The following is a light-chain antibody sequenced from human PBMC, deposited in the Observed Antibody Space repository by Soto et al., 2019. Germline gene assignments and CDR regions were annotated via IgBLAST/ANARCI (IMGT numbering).Light chain of an antibody. Sequence: QSVLTQPPSVSAAPGQKVTISCSGSSSNIGKNHVSWYQQLPCTAPKLLIYETNKRPSGIPDRFSGSKSGTSATLGIAGLQTGDEADYYCGTWDSSLTAVLFGGGTKVTVL. J-gene: IGLJ2*01. CDR2: ETN. V-gene: IGLV1-51*02. CDR1: SSNIGKNH. CDR3: GTWDSSLTAVL.